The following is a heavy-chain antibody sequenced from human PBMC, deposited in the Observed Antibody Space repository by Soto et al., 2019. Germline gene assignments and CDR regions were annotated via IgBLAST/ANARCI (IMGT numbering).Heavy chain of an antibody. J-gene: IGHJ5*02. CDR3: ATDSAGRGPFDP. V-gene: IGHV4-59*13. D-gene: IGHD3-10*01. Sequence: LSLTCTISGGSFGTNYWSWIRQAPGKGLEWIGYTYYTGSTKYNPSLKSRATISVDTSKNQFSLTLNSAAAADTAVYYCATDSAGRGPFDPWGQGILVTVSS. CDR1: GGSFGTNY. CDR2: TYYTGST.